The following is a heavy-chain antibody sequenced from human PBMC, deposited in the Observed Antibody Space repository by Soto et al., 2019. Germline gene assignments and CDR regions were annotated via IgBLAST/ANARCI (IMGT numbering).Heavy chain of an antibody. Sequence: PSETLSLTCAVSGGSISSGGYSWSWIRQPPGKGLEWIGYIYHSGSTYYNPSLKSRVTISVDRSKNQFSLKLSSVTAADTAVYYCASRYLWLGELSYYYFDYRGQETLVTVSS. CDR2: IYHSGST. CDR1: GGSISSGGYS. V-gene: IGHV4-30-2*01. J-gene: IGHJ4*02. CDR3: ASRYLWLGELSYYYFDY. D-gene: IGHD3-10*01.